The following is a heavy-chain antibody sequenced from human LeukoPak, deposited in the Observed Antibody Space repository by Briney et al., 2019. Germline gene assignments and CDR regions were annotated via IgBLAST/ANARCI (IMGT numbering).Heavy chain of an antibody. CDR1: GDSVSSNSAT. J-gene: IGHJ3*02. Sequence: PSQTLSLTCVISGDSVSSNSATWNWIRQSPSRGLEWLGRTYYRSKWYNDYAVTVKSQITINPDTSKIQFSLQLKSVTPEDTAVYYCARDPAYSSGWTKNAFDIWGQGTMVTVS. V-gene: IGHV6-1*01. CDR3: ARDPAYSSGWTKNAFDI. D-gene: IGHD6-19*01. CDR2: TYYRSKWYN.